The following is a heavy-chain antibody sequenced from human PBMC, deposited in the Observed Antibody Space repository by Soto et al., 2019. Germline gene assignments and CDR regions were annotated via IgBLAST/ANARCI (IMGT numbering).Heavy chain of an antibody. CDR2: IYYSGST. V-gene: IGHV4-59*08. Sequence: SETLSLTCAVYGGSFSGYYWSWIRQPPGKGLEWIGYIYYSGSTNYNPSLKSRVTISVDTSKNQFSLKLSSVTAADTAVYYCARYIAASGTYYFDYWGQGTLVTVS. CDR3: ARYIAASGTYYFDY. CDR1: GGSFSGYY. J-gene: IGHJ4*02. D-gene: IGHD6-13*01.